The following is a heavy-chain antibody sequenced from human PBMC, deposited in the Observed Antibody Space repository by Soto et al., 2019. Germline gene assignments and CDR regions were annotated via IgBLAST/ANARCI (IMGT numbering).Heavy chain of an antibody. CDR3: AGGGVRGVITPTRDYYDMDV. CDR1: GYNFTSYW. V-gene: IGHV5-51*01. D-gene: IGHD3-10*01. Sequence: PGESLKISCKGSGYNFTSYWIGWVRQMPGKGLECMGIIYPGDSDTRYSPSFQGQVTISADKSISTAYLQWSSLKASDTAMYYCAGGGVRGVITPTRDYYDMDVWGQGTTVTVS. CDR2: IYPGDSDT. J-gene: IGHJ6*02.